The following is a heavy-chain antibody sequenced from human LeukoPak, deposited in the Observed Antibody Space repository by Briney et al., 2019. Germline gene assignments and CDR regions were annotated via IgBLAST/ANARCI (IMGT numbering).Heavy chain of an antibody. CDR1: GFTFSSYA. V-gene: IGHV3-23*01. D-gene: IGHD2-2*01. CDR3: AKDHDIVVVPTARRYFQH. Sequence: GGSLRLSCAASGFTFSSYAMSWVRQAPGKGLEWVSAIGGSGGSTYYADSVKGRFTISRDNSKNTLYLQMNSLRAEDTAVYYCAKDHDIVVVPTARRYFQHWGQGTLVTVSS. CDR2: IGGSGGST. J-gene: IGHJ1*01.